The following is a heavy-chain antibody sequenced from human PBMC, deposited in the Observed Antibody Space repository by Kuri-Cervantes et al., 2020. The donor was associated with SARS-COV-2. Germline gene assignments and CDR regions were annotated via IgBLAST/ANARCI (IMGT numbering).Heavy chain of an antibody. D-gene: IGHD3-3*01. V-gene: IGHV3-74*01. CDR2: INSDGSST. CDR1: GFTFSSYW. Sequence: GGSLRLSCAASGFTFSSYWMHWVRQAPRKGLVWVARINSDGSSTSHADSVKGRFTISRDNAKNTLYLQMNSLRAEDTAVYYCARDTLNFYDSLGFDPWGQGTLVTVSS. CDR3: ARDTLNFYDSLGFDP. J-gene: IGHJ5*02.